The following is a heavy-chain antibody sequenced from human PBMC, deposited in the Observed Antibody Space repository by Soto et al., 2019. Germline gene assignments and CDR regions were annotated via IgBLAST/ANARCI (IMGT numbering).Heavy chain of an antibody. CDR1: GVSISSYY. D-gene: IGHD2-2*01. CDR2: IYTGGST. V-gene: IGHV4-4*07. J-gene: IGHJ4*02. Sequence: QVQLQESGPGLVMPSETLSLTCNVSGVSISSYYWCWIRQSAGKGLEWIGRIYTGGSTKYNPSLQTRVTMSIDTSKKHFSLRLRSVTAADTAVYFCARDRISSSRGFFDYWGQGAPVTVSS. CDR3: ARDRISSSRGFFDY.